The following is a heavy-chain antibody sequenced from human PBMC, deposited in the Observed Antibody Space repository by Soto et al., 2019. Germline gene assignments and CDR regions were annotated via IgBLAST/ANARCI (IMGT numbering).Heavy chain of an antibody. CDR1: EYRFSSYW. CDR2: IYPGDSDT. J-gene: IGHJ6*02. D-gene: IGHD2-8*01. Sequence: PGESLKISCKGSEYRFSSYWIAWVRQMPGKGLEWMGIIYPGDSDTRYSPSFQGQVTFSVDKSNSTAYLQWSSLKASDTAMYYCARQGSNGAYYYYGMDVWGQGTAVTVSS. CDR3: ARQGSNGAYYYYGMDV. V-gene: IGHV5-51*01.